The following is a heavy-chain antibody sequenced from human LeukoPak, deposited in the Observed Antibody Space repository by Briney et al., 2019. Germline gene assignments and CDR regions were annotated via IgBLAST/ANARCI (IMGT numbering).Heavy chain of an antibody. CDR2: ILGDGSKT. CDR1: GFSFRDFS. Sequence: GGSLRLSCAASGFSFRDFSMPWVRQAPGKRLEDVSAILGDGSKTYVANSVKGRFTISRDNSRDTVYLQMTNLGAEDVAVYYCARRGGNPVPFDYWGQGTLVTVSS. V-gene: IGHV3-64*01. J-gene: IGHJ4*02. CDR3: ARRGGNPVPFDY. D-gene: IGHD1-14*01.